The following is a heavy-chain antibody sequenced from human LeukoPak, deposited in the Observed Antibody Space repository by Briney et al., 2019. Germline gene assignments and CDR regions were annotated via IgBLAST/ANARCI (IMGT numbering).Heavy chain of an antibody. J-gene: IGHJ6*03. D-gene: IGHD3-10*01. Sequence: SETLSLTCTVSGGSISTYFWSWIRQPAGKGLEWIGRIYTSGSTNYNPSLKSRVTMSVDTSKNQFSLKLSSVTAADTAVYYCARDYYGSGSDHLYYYMDVWGKGTTVTISS. V-gene: IGHV4-4*07. CDR2: IYTSGST. CDR1: GGSISTYF. CDR3: ARDYYGSGSDHLYYYMDV.